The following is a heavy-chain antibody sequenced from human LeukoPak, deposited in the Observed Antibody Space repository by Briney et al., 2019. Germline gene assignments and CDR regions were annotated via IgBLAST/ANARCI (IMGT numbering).Heavy chain of an antibody. D-gene: IGHD3-10*01. CDR2: ISAYNGNT. CDR3: ARVSLLGVVRGVIISLDY. J-gene: IGHJ4*02. V-gene: IGHV1-18*01. Sequence: ASVKVSCKASGYTFTSYGISWVRQAPGQGLEWMGWISAYNGNTNYAQKLQGRVTMTTDTSTSTAYMELRSLRSDDTAVYYCARVSLLGVVRGVIISLDYWGQGTLVTVSS. CDR1: GYTFTSYG.